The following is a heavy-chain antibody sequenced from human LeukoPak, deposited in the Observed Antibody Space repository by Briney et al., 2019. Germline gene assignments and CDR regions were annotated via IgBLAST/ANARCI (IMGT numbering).Heavy chain of an antibody. V-gene: IGHV3-30*03. CDR1: GFTISNYG. CDR3: ARLWGKLTTVTTADY. D-gene: IGHD4-17*01. Sequence: GGSLRLSCAVSGFTISNYGGMHWVRQAPGKGLEWVAVISYDGRQKYYTDSVKGRFTISRDISKNTLYLQMNSLRAEDTAVYYCARLWGKLTTVTTADYWGQGTLVTVSS. CDR2: ISYDGRQK. J-gene: IGHJ4*02.